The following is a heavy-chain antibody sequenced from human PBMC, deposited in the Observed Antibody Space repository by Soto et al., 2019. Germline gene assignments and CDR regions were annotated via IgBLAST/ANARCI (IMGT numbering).Heavy chain of an antibody. D-gene: IGHD2-2*01. Sequence: ASETLSLTCAVYGGSFSDYYWSWIRQPPGKGLEWIGEINHSGSTNYNPSLKSRVTISVDTSKNQFSLKLSSVAAADTAVYYCARGAIVVVPTAIYYYFDYWGQGTLVTVSS. CDR1: GGSFSDYY. V-gene: IGHV4-34*01. CDR3: ARGAIVVVPTAIYYYFDY. J-gene: IGHJ4*02. CDR2: INHSGST.